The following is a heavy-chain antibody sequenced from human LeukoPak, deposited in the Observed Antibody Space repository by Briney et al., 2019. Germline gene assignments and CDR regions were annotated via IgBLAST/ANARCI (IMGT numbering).Heavy chain of an antibody. CDR1: GFTVSSNY. V-gene: IGHV4-39*01. CDR3: ARQGGTTSRLDY. D-gene: IGHD4-11*01. CDR2: IYYSGST. J-gene: IGHJ4*02. Sequence: AGGSLRLSCAVSGFTVSSNYMSWVRQAPGKGLEWIGSIYYSGSTYYNPSLKSRVTISVDTSKNQFSLKLSSVTAADTAVYYCARQGGTTSRLDYWGQGTLVTVSS.